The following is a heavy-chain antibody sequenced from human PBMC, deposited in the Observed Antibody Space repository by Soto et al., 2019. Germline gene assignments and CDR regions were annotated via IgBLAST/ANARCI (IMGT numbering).Heavy chain of an antibody. Sequence: ASVKVSCKASGYTFTGYYMHWVRQAPGQGLEWMGWINPNSGGTNYAQKFQGRVTMTRDTSISTAYMELSRLRSDDTAVYYCARENRNYVIGLPLFDPWGQGTLVTVSS. CDR3: ARENRNYVIGLPLFDP. CDR2: INPNSGGT. CDR1: GYTFTGYY. V-gene: IGHV1-2*02. J-gene: IGHJ5*02. D-gene: IGHD1-7*01.